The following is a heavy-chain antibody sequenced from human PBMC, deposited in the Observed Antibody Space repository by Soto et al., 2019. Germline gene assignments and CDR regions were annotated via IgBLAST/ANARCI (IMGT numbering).Heavy chain of an antibody. CDR3: ARGLISGYYLYDAFDI. CDR1: GGSISSYY. Sequence: PSETLSLTCTVSGGSISSYYWSWIRQPPGKGLEWIGYISYSGSTNYNPSLKSRVTISVDTSKNQFSLKLSSVTAADTAVYYCARGLISGYYLYDAFDIWGQGTMVTVSS. J-gene: IGHJ3*02. D-gene: IGHD3-22*01. CDR2: ISYSGST. V-gene: IGHV4-59*01.